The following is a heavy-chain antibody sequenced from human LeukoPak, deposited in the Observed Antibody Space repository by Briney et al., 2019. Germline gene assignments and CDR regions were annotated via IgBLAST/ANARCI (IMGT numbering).Heavy chain of an antibody. CDR3: AGFTVTPDQWAFDI. CDR2: INTNTGNP. V-gene: IGHV7-4-1*02. D-gene: IGHD4-17*01. Sequence: GASVKVSCKASGCTFTSYAMNWVRQAPGQGLEWMGWINTNTGNPTYAQGFTGRFVFSLDTSVSTAYLQISSLKAEDTAVYYCAGFTVTPDQWAFDIWGQGTMVTVSS. J-gene: IGHJ3*02. CDR1: GCTFTSYA.